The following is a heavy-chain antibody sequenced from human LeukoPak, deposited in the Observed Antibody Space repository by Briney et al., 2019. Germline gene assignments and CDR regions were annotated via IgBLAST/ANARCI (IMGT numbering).Heavy chain of an antibody. D-gene: IGHD6-19*01. J-gene: IGHJ4*02. CDR1: GGSISSYY. CDR3: ARLDSSGWYYFDF. V-gene: IGHV4-59*08. CDR2: IYYSGST. Sequence: SETLSLTCTVSGGSISSYYWSWIRQPPGKGLEWIGYIYYSGSTDYNPSLKGRVTISVDTSKNQFSLKLSSVTAADTAVYYCARLDSSGWYYFDFWGQGTLVTVSS.